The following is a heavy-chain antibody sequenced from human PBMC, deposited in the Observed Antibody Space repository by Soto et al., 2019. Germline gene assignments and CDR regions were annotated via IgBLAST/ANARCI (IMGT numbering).Heavy chain of an antibody. J-gene: IGHJ4*02. CDR3: ARGGVSTRTFDY. D-gene: IGHD1-1*01. CDR2: IYPSDSDT. V-gene: IGHV5-51*01. CDR1: GYNFAGYW. Sequence: PGESLKISCKGSGYNFAGYWIAWVRQMPGKGLELMGIIYPSDSDTRYRPSFQGQVTISADKSISSAYLQWSSLRASDTAMYYCARGGVSTRTFDYWGQGSPVTVSS.